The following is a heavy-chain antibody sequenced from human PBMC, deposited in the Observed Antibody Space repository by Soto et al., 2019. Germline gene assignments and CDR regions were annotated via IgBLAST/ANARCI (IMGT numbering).Heavy chain of an antibody. CDR1: GLTVSGKKY. CDR2: RYSTFGT. CDR3: VRWRQWETGFAI. V-gene: IGHV3-53*01. J-gene: IGHJ3*02. Sequence: DGQLVESGGGLIQPGGSLRLSCAVSGLTVSGKKYITWVRQAPGKGLEWVSARYSTFGTYYADSVKARFTISRDKSMNMVYLEMIGLRPEDTSVYYCVRWRQWETGFAIWGLGRMGNVSS. D-gene: IGHD1-1*01.